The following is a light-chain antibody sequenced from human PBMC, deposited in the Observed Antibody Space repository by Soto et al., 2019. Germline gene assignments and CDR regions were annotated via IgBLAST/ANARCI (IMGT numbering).Light chain of an antibody. CDR1: QRVNSY. CDR3: QQCSIWPSS. Sequence: DSQLTQSPSSLSASVGDRITISCRASQRVNSYLNWYQQKPGQAPKLLIYAASSLQSGVPARFSGSGSGTDFALTITSLQPEDFAPYYCQQCSIWPSSFGQGTRLEIK. V-gene: IGKV1-39*01. J-gene: IGKJ5*01. CDR2: AAS.